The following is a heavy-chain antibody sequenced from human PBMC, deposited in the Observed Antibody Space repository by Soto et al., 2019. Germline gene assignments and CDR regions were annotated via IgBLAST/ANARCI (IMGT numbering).Heavy chain of an antibody. CDR3: ASFNQYDVFDL. Sequence: EVQLVESGGGLVKPGGSLRLSCAASGFTFSNVWMSWVRQAPGKGLEWVGRIKNRRDGGTADYAAPVKGRSIISRDYSKRSLYLEMNSLRTEDTAVYYCASFNQYDVFDLWGQGKMVTVSP. CDR2: IKNRRDGGTA. D-gene: IGHD4-4*01. CDR1: GFTFSNVW. V-gene: IGHV3-15*01. J-gene: IGHJ3*01.